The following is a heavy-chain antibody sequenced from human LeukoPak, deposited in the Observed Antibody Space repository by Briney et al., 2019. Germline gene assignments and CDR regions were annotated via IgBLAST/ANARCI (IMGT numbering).Heavy chain of an antibody. D-gene: IGHD5-12*01. V-gene: IGHV3-64D*08. Sequence: GGSLRLSCSASAFTFSNYAMHWVRQAPGKGLEYVSAITSNGGSTYYADSVKGRFTISRDNSKNTLYLQMSSLRVEDTALYYCVKPLGSAGYGYYFDCWGQGTLVTVSS. CDR2: ITSNGGST. CDR1: AFTFSNYA. CDR3: VKPLGSAGYGYYFDC. J-gene: IGHJ4*02.